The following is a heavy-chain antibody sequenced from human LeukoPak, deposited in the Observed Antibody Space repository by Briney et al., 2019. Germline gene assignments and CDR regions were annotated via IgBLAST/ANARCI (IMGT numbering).Heavy chain of an antibody. D-gene: IGHD2-2*01. CDR2: MNPNSGNT. CDR3: ARRLRKTSDCSSTSCYGY. J-gene: IGHJ4*02. CDR1: GYTFTSYG. V-gene: IGHV1-8*01. Sequence: VASVKVSCKAPGYTFTSYGINWVRQATGQGLEWMGWMNPNSGNTGYAQKFQGRVTMTRNTSISTAYMELSSLRSEDTAVYYCARRLRKTSDCSSTSCYGYWGQGTLVTVSS.